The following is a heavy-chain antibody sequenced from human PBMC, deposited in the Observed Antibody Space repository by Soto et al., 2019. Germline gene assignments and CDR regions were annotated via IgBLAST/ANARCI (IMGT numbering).Heavy chain of an antibody. CDR3: ARGLTMGQLPSHFDH. V-gene: IGHV4-61*01. CDR2: VHSSGIT. CDR1: GGSVSNDNFY. D-gene: IGHD3-16*01. Sequence: TSETLSLTCTVSGGSVSNDNFYWSWIRQPPGKGLEWIGYVHSSGITNYNPPLKRRVTISVDTSRNQFSLRLSSVTAADTAVYYCARGLTMGQLPSHFDHWGQGTLVTVSS. J-gene: IGHJ5*02.